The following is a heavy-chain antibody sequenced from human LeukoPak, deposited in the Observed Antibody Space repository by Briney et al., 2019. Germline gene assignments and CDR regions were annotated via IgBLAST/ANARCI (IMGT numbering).Heavy chain of an antibody. D-gene: IGHD2-15*01. V-gene: IGHV3-15*01. CDR1: GFTFSNAW. CDR3: TTPPSSFPDS. J-gene: IGHJ4*02. CDR2: IKSKTDGGTT. Sequence: GGSLRLSCAASGFTFSNAWMSWVRQAPGEGLEWGGRIKSKTDGGTTDYAAPVKGRFTHSRDDSKNTLYLQMNSLKTEDTAVYYCTTPPSSFPDSWGQGTLVTVSS.